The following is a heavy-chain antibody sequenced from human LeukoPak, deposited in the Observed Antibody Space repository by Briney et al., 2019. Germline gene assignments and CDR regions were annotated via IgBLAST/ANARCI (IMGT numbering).Heavy chain of an antibody. D-gene: IGHD1-1*01. CDR1: GFTFSSYS. V-gene: IGHV3-21*04. CDR2: ISSSSSYK. Sequence: PGGSLRLSCAASGFTFSSYSMNWVRQAPGKGLEWVSSISSSSSYKYYADSVKGRFSISRDNAKNTLYLQMNSLRAEDTAVYYCAKSQLYGSYYYYGMDVWGQGTTVTVSS. CDR3: AKSQLYGSYYYYGMDV. J-gene: IGHJ6*02.